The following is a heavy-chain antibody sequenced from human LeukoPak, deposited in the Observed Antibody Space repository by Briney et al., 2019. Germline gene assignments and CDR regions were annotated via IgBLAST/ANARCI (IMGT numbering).Heavy chain of an antibody. CDR1: GFTFSTYW. D-gene: IGHD1-26*01. J-gene: IGHJ4*02. CDR2: IKQDGSEK. V-gene: IGHV3-7*01. CDR3: ARTEWELFYFDY. Sequence: GGSLRLSCEASGFTFSTYWMSWVRQAPGKGLEWVANIKQDGSEKYYVDSVKGRFTISRDNAKNSLYLQMNSLRAEDTAVYYCARTEWELFYFDYWGQGTLVTVSS.